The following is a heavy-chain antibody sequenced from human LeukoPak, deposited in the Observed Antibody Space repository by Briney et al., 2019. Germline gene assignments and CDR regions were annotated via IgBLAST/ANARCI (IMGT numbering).Heavy chain of an antibody. CDR1: GGTFSSYA. CDR3: ARDPLIAAAGTRDNWFDP. J-gene: IGHJ5*02. V-gene: IGHV1-69*04. D-gene: IGHD6-13*01. Sequence: ASVKVSCKASGGTFSSYAISWVRQAPGQGLEWMGRIIPILGIANYAQKFQGRVTITADKSTSTAYMELSSLRSEDTAVYYCARDPLIAAAGTRDNWFDPWGQGTLVTVSS. CDR2: IIPILGIA.